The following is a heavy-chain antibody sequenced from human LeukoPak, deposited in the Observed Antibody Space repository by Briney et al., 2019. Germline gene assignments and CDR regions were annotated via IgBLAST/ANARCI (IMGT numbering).Heavy chain of an antibody. CDR3: ARTPGTTSG. D-gene: IGHD3-10*01. CDR2: INHNSGGT. Sequence: ASVKVSCTASGYTFTGYYMHWVRQPPGQGLEWMGWINHNSGGTNYAQKFQDRVSMTTDTSTSTAYMELTSLTYDDTAMYFCARTPGTTSGWGQGTLVAVSS. V-gene: IGHV1-2*02. J-gene: IGHJ4*02. CDR1: GYTFTGYY.